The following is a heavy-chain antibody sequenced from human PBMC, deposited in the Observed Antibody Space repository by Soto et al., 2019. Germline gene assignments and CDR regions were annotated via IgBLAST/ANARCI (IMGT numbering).Heavy chain of an antibody. CDR2: IYYSGST. J-gene: IGHJ5*02. CDR3: AREQYSSSPYNWFDP. CDR1: GGSISSYY. Sequence: SETLSLTCTVSGGSISSYYWSWIRQPPGKGLEWIGYIYYSGSTNYNPSLKSRVTISVDTSKNQFSLKLSSVTAADTAVYYCAREQYSSSPYNWFDPWGQGTLVIVSS. D-gene: IGHD6-13*01. V-gene: IGHV4-59*01.